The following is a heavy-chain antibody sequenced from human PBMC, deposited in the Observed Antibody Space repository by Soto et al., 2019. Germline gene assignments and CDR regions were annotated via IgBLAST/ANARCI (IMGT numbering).Heavy chain of an antibody. CDR3: ARHRPHSSSWYVGYYYYGMDV. J-gene: IGHJ6*02. V-gene: IGHV6-1*01. D-gene: IGHD6-13*01. CDR1: GDSVSSSSAA. CDR2: TYYRSRWYN. Sequence: PAQTLSLTCVISGDSVSSSSAAWNWIRQSPSRGLEWLGRTYYRSRWYNDYAVSVRSRITVNADTSKNQFSLHLNSVTPEDTAVYYCARHRPHSSSWYVGYYYYGMDVWGQGTTVTVSS.